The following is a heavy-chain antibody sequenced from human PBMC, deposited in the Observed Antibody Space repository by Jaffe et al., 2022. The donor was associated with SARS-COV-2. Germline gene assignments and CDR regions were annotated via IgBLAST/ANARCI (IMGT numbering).Heavy chain of an antibody. Sequence: EVQLVESGGGLVQPGGSLKLSCAASGFTFSASAIHWVRQASGKGLEWVGRIRSKANGYATAYAASVKGRFTISRDDSENTAYLQMNSLKTDDTALYYCTNYDSSGPTFDYWGQGTLVTVSS. CDR2: IRSKANGYAT. D-gene: IGHD3-22*01. CDR3: TNYDSSGPTFDY. CDR1: GFTFSASA. V-gene: IGHV3-73*02. J-gene: IGHJ4*02.